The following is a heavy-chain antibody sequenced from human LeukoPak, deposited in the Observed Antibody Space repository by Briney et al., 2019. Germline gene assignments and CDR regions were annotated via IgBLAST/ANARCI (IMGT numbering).Heavy chain of an antibody. V-gene: IGHV3-11*01. J-gene: IGHJ4*02. D-gene: IGHD1-26*01. Sequence: GGSLRLSCAASGFTFSDYYMSWIRQAPGKGLEWVSYISSSGSTIYYADSVKGRFTISRDNAKNSLYLQMNSLRAEDTAVYYCARGSGSYFSNPTDSDYWGQGTLVTVSS. CDR3: ARGSGSYFSNPTDSDY. CDR2: ISSSGSTI. CDR1: GFTFSDYY.